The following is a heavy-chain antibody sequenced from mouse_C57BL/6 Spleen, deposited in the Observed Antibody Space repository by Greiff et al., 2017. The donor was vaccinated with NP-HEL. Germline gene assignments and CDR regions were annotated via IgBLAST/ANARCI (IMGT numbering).Heavy chain of an antibody. CDR2: ISSGGDYI. J-gene: IGHJ4*01. CDR1: GFTFSSYA. D-gene: IGHD1-1*01. CDR3: TRDYYGSSWTMDY. V-gene: IGHV5-9-1*02. Sequence: EVKLVESGEGLVKPGGSLKLSCAASGFTFSSYAMSWVRQTTEKRLEWVAYISSGGDYIYYADTVKGRFTISRDNARNTLYLQMSSLKSEDTAMYYCTRDYYGSSWTMDYWGQGTSVTVSS.